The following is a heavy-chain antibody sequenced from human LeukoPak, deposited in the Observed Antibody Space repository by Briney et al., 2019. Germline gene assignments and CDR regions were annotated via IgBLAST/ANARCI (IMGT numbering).Heavy chain of an antibody. CDR2: IYSGGST. V-gene: IGHV3-66*01. D-gene: IGHD6-19*01. CDR3: ARGDSSGWYYYFDY. CDR1: GFTVSSNY. Sequence: GGSLRLSCVASGFTVSSNYMSWVRQAPGKGLEWVSVIYSGGSTYYADSVKGRFTISRDNSKNTLYLQINSLRAEETAVYYCARGDSSGWYYYFDYWGQGTLVTVSS. J-gene: IGHJ4*02.